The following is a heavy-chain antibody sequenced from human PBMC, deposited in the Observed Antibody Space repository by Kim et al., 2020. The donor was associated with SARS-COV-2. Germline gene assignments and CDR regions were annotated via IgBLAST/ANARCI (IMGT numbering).Heavy chain of an antibody. CDR1: GGSFSGYY. CDR3: ARGNPWGVTTRTGWFDP. CDR2: INHSGST. Sequence: SETLSLTCAVYGGSFSGYYWSWIRQPPGKGLEWIGEINHSGSTNYNPSLKSRVTISVDTSKNQFSLKLSSVTAADTAVYYCARGNPWGVTTRTGWFDPWGQGTLVTVSS. V-gene: IGHV4-34*01. D-gene: IGHD4-17*01. J-gene: IGHJ5*02.